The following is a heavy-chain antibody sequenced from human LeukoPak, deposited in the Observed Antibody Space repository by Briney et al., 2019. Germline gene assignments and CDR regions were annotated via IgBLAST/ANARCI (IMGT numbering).Heavy chain of an antibody. V-gene: IGHV3-23*01. D-gene: IGHD3/OR15-3a*01. J-gene: IGHJ2*01. CDR1: GFTFNSFA. CDR2: ISGSGGKT. Sequence: GGSLRLSCAASGFTFNSFAMNWVRQTPGKGLEWGSGISGSGGKTYYADSVKDRFTISRDNFKNTLYLQMNSLRAEDTAVYYCAKDWTGTKPFDLWGRGTLVTVSS. CDR3: AKDWTGTKPFDL.